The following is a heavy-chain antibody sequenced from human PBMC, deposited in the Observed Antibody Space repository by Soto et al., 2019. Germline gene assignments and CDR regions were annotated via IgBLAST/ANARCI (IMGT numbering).Heavy chain of an antibody. Sequence: QVQLVQSGAEVKKPGASVEVSCKASGYTFTTYYIHWVRHAPGQGLECMGVINPGVVSTKYAQKFQDRVARTSDTSTSTVYMDLSSLRSEYTAVYFCARGGNGDNFGDWYFDLWGRGTQVTVSP. CDR2: INPGVVST. J-gene: IGHJ2*01. CDR3: ARGGNGDNFGDWYFDL. D-gene: IGHD4-17*01. V-gene: IGHV1-46*01. CDR1: GYTFTTYY.